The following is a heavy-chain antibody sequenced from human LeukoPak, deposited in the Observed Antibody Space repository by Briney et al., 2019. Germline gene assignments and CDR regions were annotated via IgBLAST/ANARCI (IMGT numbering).Heavy chain of an antibody. CDR1: GFTVSSKY. CDR2: IYGGGGT. V-gene: IGHV3-66*01. Sequence: GGSLRLSCAASGFTVSSKYMSWVRQAPGKGLEWVSVIYGGGGTYYADSVKGRFTISRDNSKNTLYLQMNSLRADDTAVYYCAKDASYFDSSGYRGLDCWGQGTLVTVSS. CDR3: AKDASYFDSSGYRGLDC. D-gene: IGHD3-22*01. J-gene: IGHJ4*02.